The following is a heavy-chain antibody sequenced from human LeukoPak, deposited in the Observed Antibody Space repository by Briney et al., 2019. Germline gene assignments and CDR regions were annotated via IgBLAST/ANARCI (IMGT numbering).Heavy chain of an antibody. CDR1: GGSFSSYY. V-gene: IGHV4-59*01. CDR3: ARADCSSTSCPFDY. D-gene: IGHD2-2*01. Sequence: PSETLSLTCTVSGGSFSSYYWRWIRQPPGKGLEWIGYIYYSGSTNYNPSLKSRVTISVDTSKNQFSLKLSSVTAADTAVYYCARADCSSTSCPFDYWGQGTLVTVSS. J-gene: IGHJ4*02. CDR2: IYYSGST.